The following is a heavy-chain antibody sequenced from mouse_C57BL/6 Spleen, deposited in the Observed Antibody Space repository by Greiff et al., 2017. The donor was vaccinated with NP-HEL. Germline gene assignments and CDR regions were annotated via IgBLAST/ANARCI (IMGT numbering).Heavy chain of an antibody. D-gene: IGHD1-1*01. J-gene: IGHJ4*01. V-gene: IGHV3-6*01. CDR1: GYSITSGYY. CDR2: ISYDGSN. CDR3: ARDLPNYYGSSYDAMDY. Sequence: DVKLVESGPGLVKPSQSLSLTCSVTGYSITSGYYWNWIRQFPGNKLEWMGYISYDGSNNYNPSLKNRISITRDTSKNQFFLKLNSVTTEDTATYYCARDLPNYYGSSYDAMDYWGQGTSVTVSS.